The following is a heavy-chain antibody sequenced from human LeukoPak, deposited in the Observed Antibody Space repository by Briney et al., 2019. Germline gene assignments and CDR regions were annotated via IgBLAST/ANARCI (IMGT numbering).Heavy chain of an antibody. Sequence: PSETLSLTCTVSDGSLNSYYWSWIRQPPGKGLEWIGFITHSGGTDFDSSLGGRVTISVDTSKNQFSLRLTSMTAADTAVYFCARGRISNWGFEGTLFDAWGQGVLVTVSS. CDR2: ITHSGGT. V-gene: IGHV4-59*01. CDR1: DGSLNSYY. J-gene: IGHJ4*02. D-gene: IGHD7-27*01. CDR3: ARGRISNWGFEGTLFDA.